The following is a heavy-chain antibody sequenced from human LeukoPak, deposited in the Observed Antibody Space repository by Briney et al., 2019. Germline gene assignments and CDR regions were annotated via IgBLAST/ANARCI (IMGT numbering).Heavy chain of an antibody. V-gene: IGHV3-21*05. CDR3: AREWKGKLVRYYHMDA. CDR2: ISSSSSDI. J-gene: IGHJ6*03. CDR1: GFTFSDYG. D-gene: IGHD1-1*01. Sequence: GGSLRLSCAAAGFTFSDYGMNWVRQAPGKGLEWVSYISSSSSDIYYADSLKGRFTISRDNVKNSLYLQMNSLRAEDTAVYYCAREWKGKLVRYYHMDAWGKGTTVAISS.